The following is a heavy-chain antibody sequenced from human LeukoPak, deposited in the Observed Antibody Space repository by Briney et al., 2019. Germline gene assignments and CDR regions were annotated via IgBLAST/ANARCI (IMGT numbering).Heavy chain of an antibody. Sequence: GGSLRLSCVASGFTLRSYVMNWVRQTPGKGLEWVSSISGSGDSTFYADSVKGRFSISRDNSKNTLYLQMNSLRAEDTAVYYCAKDTGAGEWELPGITFDIWGQGTMVTVSS. V-gene: IGHV3-23*01. J-gene: IGHJ3*02. D-gene: IGHD1-26*01. CDR1: GFTLRSYV. CDR3: AKDTGAGEWELPGITFDI. CDR2: ISGSGDST.